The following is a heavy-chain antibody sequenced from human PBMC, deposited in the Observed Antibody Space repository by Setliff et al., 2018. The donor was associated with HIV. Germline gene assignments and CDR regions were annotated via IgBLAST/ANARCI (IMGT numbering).Heavy chain of an antibody. CDR3: VTDRDRNLPQ. CDR2: ISWNSGNI. CDR1: GFIFDDYA. V-gene: IGHV3-9*01. Sequence: PGGSLRLSCAASGFIFDDYALYWVRQVPGKGLEWVAGISWNSGNIGYGDSVKGRFTISRDNAKNSLYLQMNSLRAEDTAVYYCVTDRDRNLPQWGQGTLVTVSS. J-gene: IGHJ4*02.